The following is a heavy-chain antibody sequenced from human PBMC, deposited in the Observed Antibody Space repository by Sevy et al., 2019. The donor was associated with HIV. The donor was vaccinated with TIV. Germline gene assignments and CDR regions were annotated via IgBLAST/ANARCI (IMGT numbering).Heavy chain of an antibody. CDR2: IYPGASDT. CDR1: GYSFTNYW. J-gene: IGHJ6*02. V-gene: IGHV5-51*01. CDR3: ARYGSYRLAYYGMDV. Sequence: GESLKISCKGSGYSFTNYWIGWVRQMPGKGLELMGIIYPGASDTRYSPSFQGQVTISAAKSISTAYLQWRSLKASDTAMYYCARYGSYRLAYYGMDVWGQGTTVTVSS. D-gene: IGHD2-15*01.